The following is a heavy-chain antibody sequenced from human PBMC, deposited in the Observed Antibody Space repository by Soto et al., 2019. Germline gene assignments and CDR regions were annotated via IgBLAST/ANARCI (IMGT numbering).Heavy chain of an antibody. CDR2: IYYSGST. CDR3: ARLGFGTPDWFDP. J-gene: IGHJ5*02. V-gene: IGHV4-39*01. D-gene: IGHD1-1*01. Sequence: SETLSLTCTVSGGSISSSSYYWGWIRQPPGKGLEWIGSIYYSGSTYYNPSLKSRVTISVDTSKNQFSLKLSSVTAADTAVYYCARLGFGTPDWFDPWGQGTLVTV. CDR1: GGSISSSSYY.